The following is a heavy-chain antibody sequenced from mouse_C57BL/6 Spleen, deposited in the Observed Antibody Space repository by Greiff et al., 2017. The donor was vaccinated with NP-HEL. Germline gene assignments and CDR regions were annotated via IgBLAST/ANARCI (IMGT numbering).Heavy chain of an antibody. CDR3: ARSYSPDFGY. Sequence: VQLQESGPELVKPGASVKISCKASGYAFSSSWMNWVKQRPGKGLEWIGRIYPGDGDTNYNGKFKGKATLTADKSSSTAYMQLSSLTSEDSAVYFCARSYSPDFGYWGQGTTLTVS. D-gene: IGHD2-12*01. CDR1: GYAFSSSW. V-gene: IGHV1-82*01. CDR2: IYPGDGDT. J-gene: IGHJ2*01.